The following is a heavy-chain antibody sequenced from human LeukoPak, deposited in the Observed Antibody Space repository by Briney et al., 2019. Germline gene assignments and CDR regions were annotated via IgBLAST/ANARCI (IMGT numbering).Heavy chain of an antibody. CDR2: MNPNSGNT. CDR1: GYTFTSYD. CDR3: ARGRSYGSGSYYRWSY. D-gene: IGHD3-10*01. V-gene: IGHV1-8*01. J-gene: IGHJ4*02. Sequence: ASVNVSCKASGYTFTSYDINWVRQATGQGLEWMGWMNPNSGNTGYAQKFQGRVTMTRNTSISTAYMELSSLRSEDTAVYYCARGRSYGSGSYYRWSYWGQGTLVTVSS.